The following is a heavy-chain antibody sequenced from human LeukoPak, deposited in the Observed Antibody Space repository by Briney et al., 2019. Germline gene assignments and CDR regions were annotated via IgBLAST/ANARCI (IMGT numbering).Heavy chain of an antibody. D-gene: IGHD2-15*01. CDR2: IYYSGST. Sequence: PSETLSLTCTVSGGSISSSSYYWGWIRQPPGQGLEWIGSIYYSGSTYYNPCLKSRVTISVDTSKNQFSLKLSSVTAADTAVYYCARHGYCSGGSCYSFWFDPWGQGTLVTVSS. CDR1: GGSISSSSYY. V-gene: IGHV4-39*01. CDR3: ARHGYCSGGSCYSFWFDP. J-gene: IGHJ5*02.